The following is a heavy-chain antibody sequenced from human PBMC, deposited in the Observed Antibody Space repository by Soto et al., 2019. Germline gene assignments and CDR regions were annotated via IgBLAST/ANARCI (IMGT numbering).Heavy chain of an antibody. CDR1: GYTFTSYD. Sequence: GASVKVSCKASGYTFTSYDINWVRQATGQGLEWMGWMNPNSGNTGYAQKFQGRVTMTRNTSISTAYIELSSLRSEDTAVYYCARVVEQQLVLGDYWGQGTLVTVSS. CDR3: ARVVEQQLVLGDY. V-gene: IGHV1-8*01. D-gene: IGHD6-13*01. CDR2: MNPNSGNT. J-gene: IGHJ4*02.